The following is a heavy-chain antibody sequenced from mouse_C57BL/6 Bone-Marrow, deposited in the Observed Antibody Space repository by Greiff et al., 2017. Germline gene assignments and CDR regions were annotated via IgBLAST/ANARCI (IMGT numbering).Heavy chain of an antibody. CDR3: ARGYCALDY. J-gene: IGHJ4*01. Sequence: WVKQRPGQGFEWIGELDPSDSYTNYNQKFKGKATLTVDTSSSTAYMQLSSLTSEDSAVYCCARGYCALDYWGQGTSVTVSS. V-gene: IGHV1-50*01. CDR2: LDPSDSYT.